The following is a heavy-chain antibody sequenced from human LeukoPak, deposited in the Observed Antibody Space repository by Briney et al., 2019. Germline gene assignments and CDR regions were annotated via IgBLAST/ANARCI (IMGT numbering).Heavy chain of an antibody. CDR1: RYSISSGFY. Sequence: SETLSLTCTVSRYSISSGFYWGWIRQPPGKGLEWIGSIYSSGTTYYNPSLKSRVTISVDKSKNQFSLKLSSVTAADTAVYYCARGHYGDPDYWGQGTLVTVSS. V-gene: IGHV4-38-2*02. D-gene: IGHD4-17*01. CDR2: IYSSGTT. CDR3: ARGHYGDPDY. J-gene: IGHJ4*02.